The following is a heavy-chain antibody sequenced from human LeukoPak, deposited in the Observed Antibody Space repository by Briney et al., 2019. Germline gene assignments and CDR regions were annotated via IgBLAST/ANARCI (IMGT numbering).Heavy chain of an antibody. CDR2: ISAYNGNT. J-gene: IGHJ4*02. CDR3: ARGDYGDFGDY. D-gene: IGHD4-17*01. Sequence: GASVTVSCTASVYTFTTYGISWVRQAPGQRLEWMGWISAYNGNTNYAQKLQGRVTMTTDTSTSTAYVELRSLRSDGTAVYYCARGDYGDFGDYWGQAGLVTVCS. V-gene: IGHV1-18*01. CDR1: VYTFTTYG.